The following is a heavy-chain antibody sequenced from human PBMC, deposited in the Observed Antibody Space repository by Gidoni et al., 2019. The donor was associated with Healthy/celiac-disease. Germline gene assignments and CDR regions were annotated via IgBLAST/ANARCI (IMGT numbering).Heavy chain of an antibody. CDR2: IYHSGST. V-gene: IGHV4-38-2*02. CDR1: GYSISSGYY. CDR3: ARECTLEQQLVRTNWFDP. J-gene: IGHJ5*02. Sequence: QVQLQESGPGLVKPSEPLSLTCTVSGYSISSGYYWGWNRQPPGKGLEWIGSIYHSGSTYYNPSLKSRVTISVDTSKNQFSLKLSSVTAADTAVYYCARECTLEQQLVRTNWFDPWGQGTLVTVSS. D-gene: IGHD6-13*01.